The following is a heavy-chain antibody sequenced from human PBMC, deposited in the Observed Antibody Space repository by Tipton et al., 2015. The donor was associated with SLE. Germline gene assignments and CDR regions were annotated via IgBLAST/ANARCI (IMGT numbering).Heavy chain of an antibody. V-gene: IGHV4-34*01. CDR3: ARHRVQGAPNY. CDR1: GGSFSGYY. J-gene: IGHJ4*02. CDR2: INHSGST. D-gene: IGHD3-10*01. Sequence: LRLSCAVYGGSFSGYYWSWIRQPPGKGLEWIGEINHSGSTYYNPSLKSRVTVSVDTSKNQFSLKLSSVTAADTAVYYCARHRVQGAPNYWGQGTLVTVSS.